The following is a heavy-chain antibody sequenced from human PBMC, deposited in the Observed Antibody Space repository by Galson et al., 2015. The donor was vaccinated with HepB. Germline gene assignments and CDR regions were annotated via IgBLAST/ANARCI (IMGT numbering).Heavy chain of an antibody. J-gene: IGHJ4*02. CDR3: AKARGNSGWYGSLDY. CDR1: GFIFSSFA. V-gene: IGHV3-30-3*01. D-gene: IGHD6-19*01. CDR2: ISYDGNNK. Sequence: SLRLSCAASGFIFSSFAIYWVRQAPGKGLEWVAFISYDGNNKYYADSVRGRFTISRDNSKNTVYLQMNSLRAEDTAVYYCAKARGNSGWYGSLDYWGRGTVVTVSS.